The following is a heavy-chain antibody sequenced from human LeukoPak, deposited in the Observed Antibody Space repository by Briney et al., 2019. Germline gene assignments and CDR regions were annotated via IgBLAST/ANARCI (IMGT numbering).Heavy chain of an antibody. CDR2: IYSSVT. J-gene: IGHJ5*02. Sequence: GGSLRLSCTVSGFTVSSNSMSWVRQAPGKGLEWVSFIYSSVTHYSDSVKGRFTISRDNSKNTLFLQMNSLRAEDTAVYYCAKDDNYRRFLSWGQGTLVTVSS. V-gene: IGHV3-53*01. CDR3: AKDDNYRRFLS. CDR1: GFTVSSNS. D-gene: IGHD3-10*01.